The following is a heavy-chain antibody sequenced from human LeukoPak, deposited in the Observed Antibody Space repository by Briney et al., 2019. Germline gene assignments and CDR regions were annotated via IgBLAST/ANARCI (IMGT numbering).Heavy chain of an antibody. CDR2: VWYDGRNR. Sequence: QAGGSLRLSCAASGYTFSRHGIHRVRQAPGKGLEWVAVVWYDGRNRDYADSVKGRFTISKDNSNNMVFLQMDRLRAEDTAVYYGARLWGGNGYSGGSLNLWGQGTLVTVSS. J-gene: IGHJ5*02. D-gene: IGHD3-16*01. CDR1: GYTFSRHG. CDR3: ARLWGGNGYSGGSLNL. V-gene: IGHV3-33*01.